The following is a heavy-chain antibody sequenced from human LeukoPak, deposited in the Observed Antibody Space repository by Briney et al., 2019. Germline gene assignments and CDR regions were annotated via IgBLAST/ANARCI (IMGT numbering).Heavy chain of an antibody. CDR2: IKSKTDGGTT. J-gene: IGHJ3*02. V-gene: IGHV3-15*01. Sequence: GGSLRLSCAASGFTFSNAWMSWVRQAPGKGLEWVGRIKSKTDGGTTDYAAPVKGRFTISRDDSKNTLYLQMNSLKTEDTAVYYCTSTFGGVIDAFDIWGQGTMVTVSS. CDR1: GFTFSNAW. D-gene: IGHD3-16*02. CDR3: TSTFGGVIDAFDI.